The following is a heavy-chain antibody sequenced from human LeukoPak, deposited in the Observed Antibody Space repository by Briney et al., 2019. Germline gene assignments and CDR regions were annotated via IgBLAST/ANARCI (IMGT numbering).Heavy chain of an antibody. V-gene: IGHV6-1*01. J-gene: IGHJ5*02. D-gene: IGHD2-2*01. CDR3: ARRLTQYDCFDP. CDR1: GDSFSSNSVT. CDR2: TYYRSTRYN. Sequence: SQTLSLTCAISGDSFSSNSVTWNWIRQPPSRGLEWLGRTYYRSTRYNDYAVSVRGRITVNPDTSKNQFSLHLNSVTPEDTAVYYCARRLTQYDCFDPWGQGILVTVSS.